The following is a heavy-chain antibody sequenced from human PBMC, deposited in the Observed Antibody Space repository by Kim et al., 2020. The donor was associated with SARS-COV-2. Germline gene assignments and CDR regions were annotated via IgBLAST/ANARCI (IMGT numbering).Heavy chain of an antibody. V-gene: IGHV4-59*01. Sequence: TNYNPSLKSRVTISVDTSKSQFSLKLSSVTAADTAVYYCARAADGDRFDYWGQGTLVTVSS. CDR3: ARAADGDRFDY. CDR2: T. J-gene: IGHJ4*02.